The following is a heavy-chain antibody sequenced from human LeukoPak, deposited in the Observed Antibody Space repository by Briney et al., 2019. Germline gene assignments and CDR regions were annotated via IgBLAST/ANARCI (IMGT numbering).Heavy chain of an antibody. D-gene: IGHD3-9*01. J-gene: IGHJ3*02. V-gene: IGHV1-8*01. Sequence: ASVKVSCKASGYTFTSYAINWVRQATGQGLEWMGWMNPNSGNTGYAQKLQGRVTMTRNTSISTAYMELSSLRSEDTAVYYCARGHYDILTGYKSAFDIWGQGTMVTVSS. CDR3: ARGHYDILTGYKSAFDI. CDR2: MNPNSGNT. CDR1: GYTFTSYA.